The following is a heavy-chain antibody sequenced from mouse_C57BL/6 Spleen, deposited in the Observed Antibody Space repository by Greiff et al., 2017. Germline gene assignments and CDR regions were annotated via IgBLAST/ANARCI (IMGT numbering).Heavy chain of an antibody. V-gene: IGHV5-17*01. CDR2: ISSGSSTI. D-gene: IGHD1-3*01. Sequence: EVKLVESGGGLVKPGGSLKLSCAASGFTFSDSGMHWVRQAPEKGLEWVAYISSGSSTIYYADTVKGRFTISRDNAKNTLFLQMTSLRSEDTAMYYCARGIGSGYFFDCWGQGATLTVSS. CDR3: ARGIGSGYFFDC. CDR1: GFTFSDSG. J-gene: IGHJ2*01.